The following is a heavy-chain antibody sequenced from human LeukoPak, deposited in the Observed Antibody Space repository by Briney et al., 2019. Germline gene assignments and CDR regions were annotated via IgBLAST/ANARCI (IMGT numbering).Heavy chain of an antibody. CDR2: IYSGGST. D-gene: IGHD2-15*01. Sequence: GGSLRLSCAASGFTVSSNYMSWVRQAPGKGLEWVSVIYSGGSTYYADSVKGRFTISRDNAKNSLYLQMNSLRAEDTAVYYCARDYHCSGGSCYGEVENWFDPWGQGTLVTVSS. V-gene: IGHV3-53*01. CDR1: GFTVSSNY. J-gene: IGHJ5*02. CDR3: ARDYHCSGGSCYGEVENWFDP.